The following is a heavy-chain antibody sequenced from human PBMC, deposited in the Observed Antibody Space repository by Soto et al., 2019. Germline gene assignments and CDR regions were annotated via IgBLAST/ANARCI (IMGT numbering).Heavy chain of an antibody. CDR2: ISFYNGHT. CDR1: GDTVTKYG. V-gene: IGHV1-18*01. J-gene: IGHJ4*02. D-gene: IGHD6-19*01. CDR3: ASATSIAVAGKET. Sequence: QVQLVQSGGEVKKPGASVKVSCKASGDTVTKYGISWVRQAPGQGLEWLGWISFYNGHTNYALKFQDRITFTTDTSXSTASMELRSLTSDDTAVYYCASATSIAVAGKETWGQGTLVTVSS.